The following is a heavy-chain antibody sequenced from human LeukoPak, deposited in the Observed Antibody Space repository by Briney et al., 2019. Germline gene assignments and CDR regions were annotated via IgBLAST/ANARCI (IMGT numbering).Heavy chain of an antibody. CDR2: IKQDGSEK. V-gene: IGHV3-7*01. J-gene: IGHJ3*02. CDR1: GFTFSSYW. D-gene: IGHD5-12*01. CDR3: ARYLVATPDDAFDI. Sequence: GGSLRLSCAASGFTFSSYWMSWVRQAPGKGLEWVANIKQDGSEKYYVDSVKGPFTISRDNAKNSLYLQMNSLRAEDTAVYYCARYLVATPDDAFDIWGQGTMVTVSS.